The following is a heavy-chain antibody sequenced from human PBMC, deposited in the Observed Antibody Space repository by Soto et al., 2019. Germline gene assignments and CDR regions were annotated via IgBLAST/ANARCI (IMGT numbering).Heavy chain of an antibody. CDR1: GFTFSSYA. CDR2: ISGSGGST. CDR3: ARYYDILTGYYEGRLGPSYFDY. Sequence: GGSLRLSCAASGFTFSSYAMSWVRQAPGKGLEWVSAISGSGGSTYYADSVKGRFTISRYNSKNTLYLQMNSLRAEDTAVYYCARYYDILTGYYEGRLGPSYFDYWGQGTLVTVSS. J-gene: IGHJ4*02. D-gene: IGHD3-9*01. V-gene: IGHV3-23*01.